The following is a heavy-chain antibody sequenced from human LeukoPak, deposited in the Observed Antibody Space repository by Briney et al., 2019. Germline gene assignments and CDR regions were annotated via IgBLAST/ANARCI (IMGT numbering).Heavy chain of an antibody. CDR1: TVSGSSGNW. CDR2: VHKTGNT. Sequence: PSETLSLTCALSTVSGSSGNWWSWVRQPPGKGLEWIGEVHKTGNTNYNPSLKTRVTISIDASKNQFSLKLSSVTAADTAVYYCAREVGIAAAGDNWFDPWGQGTLVTVSS. V-gene: IGHV4-4*02. CDR3: AREVGIAAAGDNWFDP. J-gene: IGHJ5*02. D-gene: IGHD6-13*01.